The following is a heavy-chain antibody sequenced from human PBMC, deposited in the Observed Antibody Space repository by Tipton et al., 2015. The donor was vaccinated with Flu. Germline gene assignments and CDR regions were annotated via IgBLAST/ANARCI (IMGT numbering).Heavy chain of an antibody. D-gene: IGHD6-19*01. V-gene: IGHV3-66*03. CDR3: ARGVAGGFDV. J-gene: IGHJ3*01. CDR2: IYSTTYI. Sequence: SGFTVSGQYMSWVRQGPGKGLRWISVIYSTTYIYYADSVKGRFTISRDISRNRVYLQMNNLRPDDTGLYYCARGVAGGFDVWGQGTMVTVSS. CDR1: GFTVSGQY.